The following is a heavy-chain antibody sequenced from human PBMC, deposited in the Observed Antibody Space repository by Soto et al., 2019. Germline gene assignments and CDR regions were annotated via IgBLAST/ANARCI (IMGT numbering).Heavy chain of an antibody. V-gene: IGHV3-48*01. J-gene: IGHJ6*02. D-gene: IGHD4-17*01. Sequence: EVQLVESGGGLVQPGGSLRLSCAASGFTFSSYSMNWVRQAPGKGLEWVSYISTTSSTIYYADSVKGRFTISRDNAKNSLYLQRNSLRAEDTAVYYWARVDYLRIPDYGMDVWGQGTTVTVSS. CDR1: GFTFSSYS. CDR2: ISTTSSTI. CDR3: ARVDYLRIPDYGMDV.